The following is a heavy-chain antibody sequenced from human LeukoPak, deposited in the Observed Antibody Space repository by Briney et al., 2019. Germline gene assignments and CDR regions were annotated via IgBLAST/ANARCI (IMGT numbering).Heavy chain of an antibody. Sequence: GGSLRLSCAASGFTVSSNYMSWVRQAPGKGLEWVSIIYNGGGSTYYADSVKGRFTISRDNSKNTLYVQMNSLRAEDAAVYYCAKDKGWGYSSYDYYGMDVWGQGTTVTVSS. D-gene: IGHD1-26*01. CDR3: AKDKGWGYSSYDYYGMDV. J-gene: IGHJ6*02. CDR2: IYNGGGST. CDR1: GFTVSSNY. V-gene: IGHV3-53*01.